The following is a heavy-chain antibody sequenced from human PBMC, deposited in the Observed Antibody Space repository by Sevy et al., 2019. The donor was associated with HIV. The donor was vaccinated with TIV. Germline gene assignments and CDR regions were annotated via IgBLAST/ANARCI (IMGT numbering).Heavy chain of an antibody. CDR1: GGSISSYY. V-gene: IGHV4-59*13. CDR2: IYYTGTT. D-gene: IGHD3-10*01. J-gene: IGHJ4*02. Sequence: SETLSLTCTVSGGSISSYYWSWIRQPPGKGLEWIGYIYYTGTTDDNPSLKSRVTISRETSKTQCSLKLTSVTAAGTAVYYCARDSSVNPRVFDYWGQGAPVTVSS. CDR3: ARDSSVNPRVFDY.